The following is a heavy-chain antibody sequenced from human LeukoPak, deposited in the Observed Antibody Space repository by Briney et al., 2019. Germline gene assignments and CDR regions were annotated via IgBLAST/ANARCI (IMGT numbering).Heavy chain of an antibody. Sequence: SETLSLTCTVSGDSFSSVTDYWAWIRQPPGKGLEWITSGDYSGGTYYNPSLESRVAISADMSKNQFSLKLTSVTGADTAVYYCAGERGEEYSSGWYKRNYFDNWGQGIRVTVSS. V-gene: IGHV4-39*07. CDR1: GDSFSSVTDY. CDR3: AGERGEEYSSGWYKRNYFDN. J-gene: IGHJ4*02. D-gene: IGHD6-19*01. CDR2: GDYSGGT.